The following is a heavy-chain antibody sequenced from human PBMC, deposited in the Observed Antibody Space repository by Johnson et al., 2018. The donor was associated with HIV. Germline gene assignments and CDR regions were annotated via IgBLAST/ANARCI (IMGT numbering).Heavy chain of an antibody. V-gene: IGHV3-13*01. CDR2: IGTAGDT. CDR1: GFTFSSYD. D-gene: IGHD6-19*01. Sequence: VQVVESGGGLVQPGGSLRLSCAASGFTFSSYDMHWVRQATGKGLEWVSAIGTAGDTYYPGSVKGRLTISSENAKHSLYLQLNSLRAGDTAVYYCARRMFSSGWYNDGLGAFDIWDQGTMVTVSS. J-gene: IGHJ3*02. CDR3: ARRMFSSGWYNDGLGAFDI.